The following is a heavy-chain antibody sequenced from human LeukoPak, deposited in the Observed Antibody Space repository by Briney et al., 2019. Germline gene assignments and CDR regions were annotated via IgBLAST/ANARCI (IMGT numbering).Heavy chain of an antibody. CDR1: GFTLSNYW. CDR3: TRDHQGTWIYDFEY. J-gene: IGHJ4*02. CDR2: IKRDGSEI. Sequence: GSLRLSCAASGFTLSNYWMSWVRQAPGKGLEWVANIKRDGSEIYYVGSVGGRFTISRDNAKNSLYLQMNSLRAEDTAVYYCTRDHQGTWIYDFEYWGQGTLVTVSS. D-gene: IGHD2-2*01. V-gene: IGHV3-7*01.